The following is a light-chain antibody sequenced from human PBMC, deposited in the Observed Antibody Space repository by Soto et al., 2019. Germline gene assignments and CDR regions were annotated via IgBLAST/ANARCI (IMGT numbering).Light chain of an antibody. V-gene: IGKV3-20*01. CDR2: GAS. J-gene: IGKJ4*01. CDR1: VSVSSDS. Sequence: ELVLTQSPGTLSLSPGERATLSFRASVSVSSDSLAWYQRKPGQAPRLLIHGASSRATGIPDRISGSGYGTDFTLTISGLEPEDSAVYYCQQYGSSPFTFGGGTKVEIK. CDR3: QQYGSSPFT.